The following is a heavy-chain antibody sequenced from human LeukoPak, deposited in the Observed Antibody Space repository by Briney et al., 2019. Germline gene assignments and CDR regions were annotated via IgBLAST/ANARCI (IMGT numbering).Heavy chain of an antibody. D-gene: IGHD3-10*01. J-gene: IGHJ4*02. Sequence: PSETLSLICAVYGGSFSGYYWSWIRQPPGKGLEWIGEINHSGSTNYNPSLKSRVTISVDTSKNQFSLKLSSVTAADTAVYYCARLLVRGVTRYRYFDYWGQGTLVTVSS. V-gene: IGHV4-34*01. CDR2: INHSGST. CDR1: GGSFSGYY. CDR3: ARLLVRGVTRYRYFDY.